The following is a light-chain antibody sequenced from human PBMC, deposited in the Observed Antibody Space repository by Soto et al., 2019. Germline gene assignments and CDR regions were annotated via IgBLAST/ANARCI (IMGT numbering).Light chain of an antibody. CDR1: QSVSKY. CDR3: QQRTNWPLT. CDR2: DAS. Sequence: DIVFTQSPATLSLSPGERATLSCGASQSVSKYLAWYQQKPGQAPRLLIYDASNRATGIPARFSGSGSGTDFTLTISSLEPEDFAVYYCQQRTNWPLTFGGGTKVDIK. V-gene: IGKV3-11*01. J-gene: IGKJ4*01.